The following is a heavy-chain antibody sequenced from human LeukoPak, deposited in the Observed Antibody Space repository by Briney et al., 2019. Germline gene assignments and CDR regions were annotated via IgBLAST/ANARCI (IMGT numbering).Heavy chain of an antibody. CDR1: YA. Sequence: YAMSWVGQAPGKGLEWAGFIRSKAYGGTTGYAASVKGRFTISRDDSKSIAYLQMNSLKTEDTAVYYCTTSHAIWGQGTMVTVSS. J-gene: IGHJ3*02. V-gene: IGHV3-49*04. CDR3: TTSHAI. CDR2: IRSKAYGGTT.